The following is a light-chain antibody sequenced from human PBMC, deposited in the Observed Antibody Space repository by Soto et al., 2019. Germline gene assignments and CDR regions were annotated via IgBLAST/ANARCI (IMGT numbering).Light chain of an antibody. J-gene: IGKJ2*01. CDR2: GTS. V-gene: IGKV3-20*01. CDR3: HQYGRSPYT. CDR1: QSVSSSF. Sequence: VLTQSPGTLSLSPGERATLSCRASQSVSSSFLAWYQQKPGQTPRLLLYGTSNRATGIPDRFGASGSGTDFTLSISRLEPEDFAVYYCHQYGRSPYTFGQGTKLEIK.